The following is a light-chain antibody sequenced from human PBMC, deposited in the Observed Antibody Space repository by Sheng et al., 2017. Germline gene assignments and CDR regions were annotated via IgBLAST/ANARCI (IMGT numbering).Light chain of an antibody. CDR3: QSYDNSLSALYV. V-gene: IGLV1-40*01. J-gene: IGLJ1*01. CDR2: GDN. CDR1: SSNIGAGYG. Sequence: QLVLTQPPSVSGAPGQRVTISCTGSSSNIGAGYGVHWYQQLPGTAPKLLIYGDNNRPSGVPDRFSASESGTSASLAITGLQAEDEADYYCQSYDNSLSALYVFGTGTKVTVL.